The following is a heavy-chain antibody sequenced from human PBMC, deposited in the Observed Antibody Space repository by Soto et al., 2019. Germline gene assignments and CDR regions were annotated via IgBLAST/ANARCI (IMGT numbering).Heavy chain of an antibody. J-gene: IGHJ6*02. Sequence: PGGSLRLSCAASGFTFSSYSMVWVRQAPGQGLEWLSDIWYDGSNKYYADSVKGRFTISRDNSKNTLYLQMNSLRAEDTAVYYCARVGSYGSNYYYYGMDVWGQGTTVTVSS. CDR1: GFTFSSYS. CDR2: IWYDGSNK. CDR3: ARVGSYGSNYYYYGMDV. D-gene: IGHD5-18*01. V-gene: IGHV3-33*08.